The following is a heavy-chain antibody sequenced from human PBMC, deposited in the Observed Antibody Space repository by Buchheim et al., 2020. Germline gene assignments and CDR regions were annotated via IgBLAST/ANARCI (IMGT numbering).Heavy chain of an antibody. D-gene: IGHD2-15*01. CDR1: GDSISSGDYY. CDR2: IYYSGST. V-gene: IGHV4-30-4*01. CDR3: ARDRFRGRPVAARPGYWFDP. Sequence: QVQLQESGPGLVKPSQTLSLTCTVSGDSISSGDYYWSWIRQPPGKGLEWIGYIYYSGSTYYNPSLKSRVTISVDTSKNQFSLKLSSVTAADTAVYYCARDRFRGRPVAARPGYWFDPWGQGTL. J-gene: IGHJ5*02.